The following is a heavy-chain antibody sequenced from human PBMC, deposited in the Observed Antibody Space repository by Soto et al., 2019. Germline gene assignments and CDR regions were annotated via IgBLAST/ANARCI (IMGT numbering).Heavy chain of an antibody. V-gene: IGHV4-39*01. J-gene: IGHJ4*02. Sequence: WETLSLTCTVSGGSISSSSYYWGWIRQPPGKGLEWIGSIYYSGSTYYNPSLKSRVTISVDTSKNQFSLKLSSVTAADTAVYYCARQAEYYDILTGLVYYFDYWGQGTLVTVS. CDR3: ARQAEYYDILTGLVYYFDY. CDR2: IYYSGST. CDR1: GGSISSSSYY. D-gene: IGHD3-9*01.